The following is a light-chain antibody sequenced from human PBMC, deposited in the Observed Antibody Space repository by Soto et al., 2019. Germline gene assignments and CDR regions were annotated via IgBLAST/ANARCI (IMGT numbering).Light chain of an antibody. CDR3: QHYQRWPPWT. V-gene: IGKV3-15*01. CDR1: QSINIH. Sequence: DIVMTQSPATLSVSPGERATPSCRASQSINIHLAWYQHKPGQAPRLLIYDASTRATGVPPRFSGSGSGTEFTLTISSLQSEDFATYYCQHYQRWPPWTFGQGTRLEIK. CDR2: DAS. J-gene: IGKJ1*01.